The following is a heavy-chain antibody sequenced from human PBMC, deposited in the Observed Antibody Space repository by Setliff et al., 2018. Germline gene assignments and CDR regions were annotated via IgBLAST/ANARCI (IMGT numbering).Heavy chain of an antibody. Sequence: GSLRLSCAASGFTFSAAWMTWLRLGPGKGLEWVALIKGPGATDHAAPVKGRFTVSRDDSISTLHLQMNSLKTEDTAVYYCTTSPISSGWHSNFDYNMDVWGQGTTVTVSS. D-gene: IGHD6-19*01. CDR2: IKGPGAT. CDR1: GFTFSAAW. V-gene: IGHV3-15*01. CDR3: TTSPISSGWHSNFDYNMDV. J-gene: IGHJ6*02.